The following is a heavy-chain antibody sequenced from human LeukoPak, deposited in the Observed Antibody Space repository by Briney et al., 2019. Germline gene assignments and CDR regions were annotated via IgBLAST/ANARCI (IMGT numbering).Heavy chain of an antibody. Sequence: SETLSLTCTVSGGSISTFYWNWIRQPPGKGLEWIGHIYYSGSTNYNPSLKSRVTISVDTSKNQFSLKLSSVTAADTAVYYCAREMNCSGGSCYSGYFDYWGQGTLVTVSS. V-gene: IGHV4-59*01. CDR2: IYYSGST. D-gene: IGHD2-15*01. CDR1: GGSISTFY. CDR3: AREMNCSGGSCYSGYFDY. J-gene: IGHJ4*02.